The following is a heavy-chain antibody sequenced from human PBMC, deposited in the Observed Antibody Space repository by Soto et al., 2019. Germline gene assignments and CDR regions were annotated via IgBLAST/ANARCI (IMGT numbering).Heavy chain of an antibody. Sequence: GASVKVSCKASGYTFTSYDINWVRHATGQGLEWMGWMNPNSGNTGYAQKFQGRVTMTRNTSISTAYMELSSLRSEDTAVYYCAKIRTYSDFWSGYYIAFDYWGQGTLVTVSS. CDR1: GYTFTSYD. CDR2: MNPNSGNT. D-gene: IGHD3-3*01. CDR3: AKIRTYSDFWSGYYIAFDY. V-gene: IGHV1-8*01. J-gene: IGHJ4*02.